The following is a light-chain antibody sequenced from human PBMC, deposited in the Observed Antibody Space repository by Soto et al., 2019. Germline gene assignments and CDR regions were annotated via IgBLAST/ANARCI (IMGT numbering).Light chain of an antibody. CDR2: GAS. CDR3: QQYNNWPTWT. J-gene: IGKJ1*01. V-gene: IGKV3-15*01. Sequence: EIVLTHSPATLSLSPGIRATLSCRASQSVSSNLAWYQQKPGQAPRLLIYGASTRATGIPARFSGSGSGTEFTLTISSLQSEDFAVYYCQQYNNWPTWTFGQGTKVDIK. CDR1: QSVSSN.